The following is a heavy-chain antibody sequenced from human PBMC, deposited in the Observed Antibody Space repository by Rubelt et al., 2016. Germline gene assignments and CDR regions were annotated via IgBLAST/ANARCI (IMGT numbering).Heavy chain of an antibody. V-gene: IGHV1-46*01. CDR2: INTSGGST. D-gene: IGHD3-3*01. J-gene: IGHJ5*02. CDR1: GYTFTSYY. CDR3: ARSPRYDFEDNWFDP. Sequence: QVQLVQSGAEVKKPGASVKVSCKASGYTFTSYYMHWVRQAPGQGLEWMGIINTSGGSTSYGQKFQGRVTMTRDTAPGTVYMELSSLRSDDTAVYYCARSPRYDFEDNWFDPWGQGTLATVSS.